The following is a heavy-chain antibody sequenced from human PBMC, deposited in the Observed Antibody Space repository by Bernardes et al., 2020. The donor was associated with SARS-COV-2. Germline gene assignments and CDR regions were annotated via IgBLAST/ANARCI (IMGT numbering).Heavy chain of an antibody. CDR2: ISAYNGNT. Sequence: ASVKVSCKASGYTFTNYGFCWVRQAPGQGLEWMGWISAYNGNTNYAQKFQDRLTMTTDTSTTTAYMELRSLRSDDTAVYYCAREGGYGDYKGGWFDPWGQGTLVTVSS. D-gene: IGHD4-17*01. CDR1: GYTFTNYG. V-gene: IGHV1-18*04. J-gene: IGHJ5*02. CDR3: AREGGYGDYKGGWFDP.